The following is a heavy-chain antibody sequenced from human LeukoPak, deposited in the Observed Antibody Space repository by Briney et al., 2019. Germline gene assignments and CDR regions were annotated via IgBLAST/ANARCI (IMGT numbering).Heavy chain of an antibody. D-gene: IGHD5-12*01. J-gene: IGHJ4*02. CDR2: ISSSSYI. V-gene: IGHV3-21*01. Sequence: PGGSLRLSCAASGFTFSTYTMNWVRQAPGKGLEWVSFISSSSYIYYADSVKGRFTISRDNTKKSLYLQMNSLRAEDTAVYYCARDFSGYDYNFDYWGQGILVTVSS. CDR3: ARDFSGYDYNFDY. CDR1: GFTFSTYT.